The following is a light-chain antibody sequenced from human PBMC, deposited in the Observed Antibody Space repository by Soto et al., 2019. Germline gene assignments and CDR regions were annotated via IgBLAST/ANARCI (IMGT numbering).Light chain of an antibody. J-gene: IGKJ1*01. CDR3: QQFRNWPWT. CDR1: QSISIN. V-gene: IGKV3D-15*01. Sequence: EIVLTQSPGTVSVSPGDRVTLSCRASQSISINLAWYQHKPGQAPRLLIHGASTRATGVPARISGSGSGTEFTLTISSLQSEDFAVYYCQQFRNWPWTFGQGTKVDIK. CDR2: GAS.